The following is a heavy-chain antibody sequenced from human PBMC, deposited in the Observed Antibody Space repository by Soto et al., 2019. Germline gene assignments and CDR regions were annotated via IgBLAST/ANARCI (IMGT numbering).Heavy chain of an antibody. CDR3: AKDRDDFWSGYALDGNPKSWFDP. Sequence: VQLLESGGGLVQPGGSLRLSCAASGFTFSSYAMSWVRQAPGKGLEWVSAISGSGGSTYYADSVKGRFTISRDNSKNTLYLQMNSLRAEDTAVYYCAKDRDDFWSGYALDGNPKSWFDPWGQGTLVTVSS. CDR1: GFTFSSYA. D-gene: IGHD3-3*01. V-gene: IGHV3-23*01. J-gene: IGHJ5*02. CDR2: ISGSGGST.